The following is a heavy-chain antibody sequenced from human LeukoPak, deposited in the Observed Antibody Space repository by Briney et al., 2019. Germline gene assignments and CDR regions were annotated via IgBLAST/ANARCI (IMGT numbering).Heavy chain of an antibody. V-gene: IGHV4-59*08. Sequence: SETLSLTCTVSGGSISGYYWSWIRQPPGKGLEWIGYISYSGNTDYNPSLKSRVTISVDTSKNQFSLKLSSVTAADTAVYYCARQPGVAAATYYFDYWGQGTLVTVSS. CDR3: ARQPGVAAATYYFDY. CDR2: ISYSGNT. J-gene: IGHJ4*02. D-gene: IGHD6-13*01. CDR1: GGSISGYY.